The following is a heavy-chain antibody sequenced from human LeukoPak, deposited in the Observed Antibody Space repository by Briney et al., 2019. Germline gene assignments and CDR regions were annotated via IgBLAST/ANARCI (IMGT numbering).Heavy chain of an antibody. CDR2: ISYDGSNK. V-gene: IGHV3-30*04. J-gene: IGHJ4*02. Sequence: PGRSLRLSCAASGFTFSSYAMHWVRQAPGKGLEWVAVISYDGSNKYYADSVKGRFTISRDNSKNTLYLQMNSLRAEDTAVYYCARDFLPMSSSWYEYYWGQGTLVTVSS. D-gene: IGHD6-13*01. CDR1: GFTFSSYA. CDR3: ARDFLPMSSSWYEYY.